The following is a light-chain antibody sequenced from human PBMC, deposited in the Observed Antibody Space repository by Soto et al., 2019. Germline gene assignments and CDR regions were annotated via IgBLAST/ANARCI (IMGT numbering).Light chain of an antibody. Sequence: EIVRTQSPATLSVSPGERATLSCRASQSVSSNLAWYQQKPGQAPRLLIYGASTRAAGIPARFSGSGSGTEFTLTISSLQSEDFSFYYCQHYNNWPPGFGPGTKVDIK. CDR2: GAS. J-gene: IGKJ3*01. CDR1: QSVSSN. CDR3: QHYNNWPPG. V-gene: IGKV3-15*01.